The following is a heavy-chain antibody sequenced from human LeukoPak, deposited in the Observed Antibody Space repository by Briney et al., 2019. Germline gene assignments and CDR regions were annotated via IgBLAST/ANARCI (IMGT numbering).Heavy chain of an antibody. CDR1: GLSISGQW. CDR3: GYTNNFYH. J-gene: IGHJ4*02. CDR2: IKHDGSEE. V-gene: IGHV3-7*01. Sequence: GGSLRLSCVASGLSISGQWMNWVRQAPGQGLEWVANIKHDGSEEHYVDSVKSRFTISRDDGRNSVSLQMNSVRAEDTAVYYCGYTNNFYHWGQGTLVVVSS. D-gene: IGHD3-16*02.